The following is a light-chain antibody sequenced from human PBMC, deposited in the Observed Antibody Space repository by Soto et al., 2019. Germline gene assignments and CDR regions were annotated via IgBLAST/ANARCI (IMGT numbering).Light chain of an antibody. CDR1: SSKIGAGYD. Sequence: QSVLTQPPSVSGAPGQRVTISCTGSSSKIGAGYDVHWYQQLPGTAPKLLIYGNSNRPSGVPDRFSGSKSGTSASLAIPGLQAEDEADYYCQSYDSSLSGSVFCGGTKLTVL. CDR2: GNS. CDR3: QSYDSSLSGSV. V-gene: IGLV1-40*01. J-gene: IGLJ3*02.